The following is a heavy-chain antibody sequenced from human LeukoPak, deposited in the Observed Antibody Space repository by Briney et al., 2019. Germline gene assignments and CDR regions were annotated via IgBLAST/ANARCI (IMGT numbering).Heavy chain of an antibody. J-gene: IGHJ3*02. CDR2: ISAYNGNT. V-gene: IGHV1-18*01. CDR1: GYTFTSYG. Sequence: GASVKVSCKASGYTFTSYGISWVRQAPGQGLEWMGWISAYNGNTNYAQKLQGRVTMTTDTSTSTTYNELRSRRSADTAVYYCARDQYNPRGYSGYDQWRSSSGDAFDIWGQGTMVTVSS. CDR3: ARDQYNPRGYSGYDQWRSSSGDAFDI. D-gene: IGHD5-12*01.